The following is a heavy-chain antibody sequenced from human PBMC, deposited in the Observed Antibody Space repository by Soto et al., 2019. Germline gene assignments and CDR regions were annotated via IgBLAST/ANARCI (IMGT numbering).Heavy chain of an antibody. D-gene: IGHD3-3*01. CDR1: GGSISSYY. Sequence: SETLSLTCTVSGGSISSYYWSWIRQPPGKGLEWIGYIYYSGSTNYNPSLKSRVTISVDTSKNQFSPKLSSVTAADTAVYYCASRTIFGELGYWGQGTLVTVSS. V-gene: IGHV4-59*08. CDR3: ASRTIFGELGY. CDR2: IYYSGST. J-gene: IGHJ4*02.